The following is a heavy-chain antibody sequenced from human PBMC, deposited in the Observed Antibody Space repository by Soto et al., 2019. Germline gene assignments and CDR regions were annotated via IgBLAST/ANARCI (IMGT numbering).Heavy chain of an antibody. J-gene: IGHJ6*02. CDR1: GGSISSGGYY. Sequence: QVQLQESGPGLVTPSQTLSLTCTVSGGSISSGGYYWSWIRQHPGKGLEWIGYISYSGSTFYNPSLKGRVTMSVATSKSQFSLKLSSGTAADTAVYNCARELRFGEGYYGMDVRGQGTTVTVSS. D-gene: IGHD3-10*01. CDR2: ISYSGST. V-gene: IGHV4-31*03. CDR3: ARELRFGEGYYGMDV.